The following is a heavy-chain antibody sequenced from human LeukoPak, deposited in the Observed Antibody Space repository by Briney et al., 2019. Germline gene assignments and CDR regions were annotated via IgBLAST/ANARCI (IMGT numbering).Heavy chain of an antibody. J-gene: IGHJ5*02. Sequence: SVKVSCKASGGTFSSYAISWVRQAPGQGLEWMGGIIPIFGTANYAQKFQGRVTITADESTSTAYMELSSLRSEDTAVYYCARDPLRIVGAKGWFDPWGQGTLVTVSS. D-gene: IGHD1-26*01. CDR3: ARDPLRIVGAKGWFDP. V-gene: IGHV1-69*13. CDR1: GGTFSSYA. CDR2: IIPIFGTA.